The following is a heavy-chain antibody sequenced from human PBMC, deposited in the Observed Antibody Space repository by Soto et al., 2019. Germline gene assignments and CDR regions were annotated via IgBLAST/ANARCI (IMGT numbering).Heavy chain of an antibody. CDR3: ARHTQTHYGMDV. CDR1: VGSISSSSYS. Sequence: PETLSLPCTVSVGSISSSSYSWGWIRQPPGKGLEWIGSIYYSGSTYYTPSLKSRVTISVDTSKNQFSLKLSSVTAADTAVYYCARHTQTHYGMDVWGQGTTVTVSS. D-gene: IGHD2-15*01. J-gene: IGHJ6*02. CDR2: IYYSGST. V-gene: IGHV4-39*01.